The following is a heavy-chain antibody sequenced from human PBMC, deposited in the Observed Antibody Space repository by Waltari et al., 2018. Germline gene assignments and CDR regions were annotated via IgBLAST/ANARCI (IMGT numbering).Heavy chain of an antibody. Sequence: EVQLVESGGGLVQPGGSLRLSCAASGFTFGDYWMHWVRQAPGKGLELVSLIKIDGGYISYTDSVKGRFTISRDNAKNTLFLQLNSLRADDTAVYYCARKGGRGYPYGPFYYDHWGQGTLVTVSP. CDR1: GFTFGDYW. D-gene: IGHD5-18*01. CDR2: IKIDGGYI. V-gene: IGHV3-74*01. J-gene: IGHJ4*02. CDR3: ARKGGRGYPYGPFYYDH.